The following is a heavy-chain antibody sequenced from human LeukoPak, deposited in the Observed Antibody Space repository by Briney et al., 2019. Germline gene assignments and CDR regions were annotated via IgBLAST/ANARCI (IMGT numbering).Heavy chain of an antibody. CDR2: INPNSGGT. V-gene: IGHV1-2*02. D-gene: IGHD3-22*01. CDR1: GYTFLAYY. CDR3: ARDRRNYYDSSGYYFQH. Sequence: ASVKVSCKASGYTFLAYYLHWVRQAPGQGLEWMGWINPNSGGTNYAQKFQGRVTMTRDTSISTAYMELSRLRSDDTAVYYCARDRRNYYDSSGYYFQHWGQGTLVTVSS. J-gene: IGHJ1*01.